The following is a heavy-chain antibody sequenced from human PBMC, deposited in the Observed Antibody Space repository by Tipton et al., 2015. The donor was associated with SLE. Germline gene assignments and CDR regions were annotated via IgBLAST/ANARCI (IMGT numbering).Heavy chain of an antibody. Sequence: TLSLTCTVSSGSISTNSYYWGWIRQPPGRGLEWIGSIFYSGITYQNPSLKSRLTMSVDTSKNQFSLKRNSVTAADTAVYWCARHVLYTTVGPHWYFDLWGRGTLVTVSS. V-gene: IGHV4-39*01. CDR1: SGSISTNSYY. D-gene: IGHD1-1*01. CDR3: ARHVLYTTVGPHWYFDL. J-gene: IGHJ2*01. CDR2: IFYSGIT.